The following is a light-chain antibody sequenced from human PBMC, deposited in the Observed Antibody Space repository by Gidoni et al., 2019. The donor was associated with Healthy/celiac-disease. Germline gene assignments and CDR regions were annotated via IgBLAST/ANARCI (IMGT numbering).Light chain of an antibody. V-gene: IGLV2-18*02. CDR1: SSDVGYYNR. CDR3: SSYTTNSTPYV. Sequence: QSALTPPPSVSGSPGQSVTISCTGTSSDVGYYNRVSWYQQPPGKAPKLLIYEVSNRPSGVPDRFSGSKSGNTASLTISGLQAEDEADYYCSSYTTNSTPYVFGTGTKVTVL. CDR2: EVS. J-gene: IGLJ1*01.